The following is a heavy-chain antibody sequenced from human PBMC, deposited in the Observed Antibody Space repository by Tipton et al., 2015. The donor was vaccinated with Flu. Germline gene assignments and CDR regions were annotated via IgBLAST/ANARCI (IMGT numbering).Heavy chain of an antibody. Sequence: SLRLSCAASGFIFSNFGMHWVRQAPGKGLEWVAAISYEGRDDRHYADSVKGRFTISRDNSKSTLYLQMNSLRPDDTAMYFCAKDLGFGLVDEPYISGMDVWGQGTRVTVSS. CDR1: GFIFSNFG. D-gene: IGHD3-10*01. CDR2: ISYEGRDDR. CDR3: AKDLGFGLVDEPYISGMDV. V-gene: IGHV3-30*18. J-gene: IGHJ6*02.